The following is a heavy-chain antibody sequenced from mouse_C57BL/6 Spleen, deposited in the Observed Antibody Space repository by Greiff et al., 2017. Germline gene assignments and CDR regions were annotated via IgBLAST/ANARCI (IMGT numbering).Heavy chain of an antibody. D-gene: IGHD1-1*01. J-gene: IGHJ4*01. CDR2: IDPSDGYT. CDR1: GYTFTSYW. CDR3: ARWPTVVARAMDY. V-gene: IGHV1-69*01. Sequence: VQLQQPGAELVMPGASVKLSCKASGYTFTSYWMHWVKQRPGQGLEWIGEIDPSDGYTNYNQKFKGKSTLTVDKSSSTAYMQLSSLTSEDSAVEYCARWPTVVARAMDYWGQGSSVTVSS.